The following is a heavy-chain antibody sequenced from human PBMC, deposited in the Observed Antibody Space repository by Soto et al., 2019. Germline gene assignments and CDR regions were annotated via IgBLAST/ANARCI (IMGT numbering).Heavy chain of an antibody. Sequence: GGSLRLSCAASGFAFSNQGMHWVRRAPGKGLEWVSGISGSGGSKYQADSVKGRFTISRDNSKNTLHLQMNSLRAEDTAVYYCAREYSSSSDWFDPWGQGTLVTVSS. D-gene: IGHD6-6*01. CDR2: ISGSGGSK. V-gene: IGHV3-23*01. J-gene: IGHJ5*02. CDR3: AREYSSSSDWFDP. CDR1: GFAFSNQG.